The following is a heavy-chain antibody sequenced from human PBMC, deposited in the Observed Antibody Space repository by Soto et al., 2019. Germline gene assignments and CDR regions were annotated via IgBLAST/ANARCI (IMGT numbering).Heavy chain of an antibody. CDR1: GYTFTGYY. D-gene: IGHD3-22*01. CDR3: ARLRVTMIVVATDAFAI. J-gene: IGHJ3*02. CDR2: INPNSGGT. Sequence: SVKVSCKASGYTFTGYYMHWVRQAPGQGLEWMGWINPNSGGTNYAQKFQGRVTMTRDTSISTAYMELSRLRSDDTAGYYCARLRVTMIVVATDAFAIRGKGAMVTVSS. V-gene: IGHV1-2*02.